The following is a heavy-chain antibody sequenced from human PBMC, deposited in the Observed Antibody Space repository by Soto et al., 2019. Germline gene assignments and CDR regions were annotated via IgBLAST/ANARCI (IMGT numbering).Heavy chain of an antibody. J-gene: IGHJ4*02. CDR1: GFTFSDYY. D-gene: IGHD4-17*01. CDR2: ISSSGSTI. Sequence: SGGSLRLSCAASGFTFSDYYMSWIRQAPGKGLEWVSYISSSGSTIYYADSVKGRFTISRDNAKNSLYLQMNSLRAEDTAVYYCARENDYGDYAYYFDYWGQGTLVTVSS. CDR3: ARENDYGDYAYYFDY. V-gene: IGHV3-11*01.